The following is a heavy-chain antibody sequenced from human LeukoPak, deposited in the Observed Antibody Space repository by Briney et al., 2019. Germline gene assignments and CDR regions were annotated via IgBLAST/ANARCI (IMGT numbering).Heavy chain of an antibody. J-gene: IGHJ6*03. CDR3: ARGTELSSYYYYYMDV. CDR2: INPNSGGT. Sequence: ASVKVSCKASGYTFTSYDINWVRQATGQGLEWMGWINPNSGGTNYAQKFQGRVTMTRDTSISTAYMELGRLRSDDTAVYYCARGTELSSYYYYYMDVWGKGTTVTVSS. V-gene: IGHV1-2*02. CDR1: GYTFTSYD. D-gene: IGHD6-6*01.